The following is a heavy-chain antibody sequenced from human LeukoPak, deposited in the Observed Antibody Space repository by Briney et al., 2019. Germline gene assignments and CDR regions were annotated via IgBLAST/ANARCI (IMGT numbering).Heavy chain of an antibody. V-gene: IGHV3-7*01. CDR2: IKEDGSEK. CDR1: GFTFNRGW. CDR3: TRNQD. Sequence: PGGSLRLSCATSGFTFNRGWMSWVRQAPGKGLEWVANIKEDGSEKYYVDSVKGRFTISRDIAKNSLYLQMNGLRAEDTAVYYCTRNQDWGQGTLVTVSS. J-gene: IGHJ4*02.